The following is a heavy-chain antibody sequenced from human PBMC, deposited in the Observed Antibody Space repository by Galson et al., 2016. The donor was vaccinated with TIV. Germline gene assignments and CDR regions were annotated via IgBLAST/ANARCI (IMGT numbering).Heavy chain of an antibody. CDR1: GGSFSAYY. CDR2: VNHGGST. J-gene: IGHJ4*02. Sequence: SETLSLTCAVYGGSFSAYYWSWIRQPPGKGLEWIGEVNHGGSTNYNSSLKSRVTISVDTSKNQISLKVSSVTAADTAVYYCARVNRVSLTQGSLTGPADNRGQLEYWGQGTLVTVSS. D-gene: IGHD1-14*01. CDR3: ARVNRVSLTQGSLTGPADNRGQLEY. V-gene: IGHV4-34*01.